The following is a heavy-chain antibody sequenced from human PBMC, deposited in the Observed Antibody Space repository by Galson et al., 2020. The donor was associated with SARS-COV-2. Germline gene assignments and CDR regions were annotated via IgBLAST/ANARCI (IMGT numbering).Heavy chain of an antibody. CDR3: ATEAHDY. CDR2: ITRGSDTK. V-gene: IGHV3-48*02. Sequence: TGGSLRLSCAASGFTFSSYSMNWVRQAPGKGLEWVSYITRGSDTKYYADSVKGRFTVSRDNAKNSVYLHMNNLRDEDTAVYYCATEAHDYWGHGTLVTVSS. CDR1: GFTFSSYS. J-gene: IGHJ4*01.